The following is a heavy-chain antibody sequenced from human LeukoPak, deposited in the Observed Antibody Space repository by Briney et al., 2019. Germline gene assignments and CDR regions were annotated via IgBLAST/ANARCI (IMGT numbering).Heavy chain of an antibody. CDR3: ARDYLGLHYFDY. CDR1: GFTFSSYA. V-gene: IGHV3-30-3*01. CDR2: ISYDGNNK. Sequence: PGRSLRLSCAVSGFTFSSYAMHWVRQAPGKGLEWVAIISYDGNNKYYADSVKGRFTISRDISKHTLYLQINSLRADDTAVYYCARDYLGLHYFDYWGQGTLVTVSS. J-gene: IGHJ4*02. D-gene: IGHD2/OR15-2a*01.